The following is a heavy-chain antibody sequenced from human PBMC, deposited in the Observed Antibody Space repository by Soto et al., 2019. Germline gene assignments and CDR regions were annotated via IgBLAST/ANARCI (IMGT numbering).Heavy chain of an antibody. CDR1: GGSISSYY. Sequence: PSEMLSLTCTVSGGSISSYYWSWIRQPPGKGLEWIGYIYYSGSTNYNPSLKSRVTISVDTSKNQFSLKLSSVTAADTAVYYCAENRDGYNRGRFDYWGQGTLVTVSS. CDR3: AENRDGYNRGRFDY. D-gene: IGHD5-12*01. J-gene: IGHJ4*02. CDR2: IYYSGST. V-gene: IGHV4-59*01.